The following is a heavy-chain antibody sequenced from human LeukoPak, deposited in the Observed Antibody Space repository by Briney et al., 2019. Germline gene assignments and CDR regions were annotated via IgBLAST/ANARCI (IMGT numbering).Heavy chain of an antibody. CDR3: ARDRVDLPAAMTRYGMDV. CDR1: GGSISSGDYY. V-gene: IGHV4-30-4*01. J-gene: IGHJ6*02. Sequence: SETLSLTCTVSGGSISSGDYYWSWIRQPPGKGLEWIGYIYYSGSTYYNPSLKSRVTISVDTSKNQFSLKLSSVTAADTAVYYCARDRVDLPAAMTRYGMDVWGQGTTVTVSS. D-gene: IGHD2-2*01. CDR2: IYYSGST.